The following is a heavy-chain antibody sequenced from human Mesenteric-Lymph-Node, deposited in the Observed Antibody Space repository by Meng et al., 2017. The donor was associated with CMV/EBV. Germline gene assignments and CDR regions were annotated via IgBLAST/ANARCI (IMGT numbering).Heavy chain of an antibody. Sequence: SETLSLTCVVSGGLISSNNWWSWVRQPPGKGPEWIGEINHSGSTNYNPSLKSRVTISVDTSKNQFSLKLSSVTAADTAVYYCARGDKPKNFDYWGQGTLVTVSS. CDR1: GGLISSNNW. J-gene: IGHJ4*02. CDR2: INHSGST. V-gene: IGHV4-4*02. CDR3: ARGDKPKNFDY.